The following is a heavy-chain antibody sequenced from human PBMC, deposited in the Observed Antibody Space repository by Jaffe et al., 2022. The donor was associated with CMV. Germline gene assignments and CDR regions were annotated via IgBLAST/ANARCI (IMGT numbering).Heavy chain of an antibody. CDR2: IKQDGSEK. CDR3: ARLDGREALGDVGAFDI. Sequence: EVQLVESGGGLVQPGGSLRLSCAASGFTFSSYWMSWVRQAPGKGLEWVANIKQDGSEKYYVDSVKGRFTISRDNAKNSLYLQMNSLRAEDTAVYYCARLDGREALGDVGAFDIWGQGTMVTVSS. J-gene: IGHJ3*02. CDR1: GFTFSSYW. D-gene: IGHD3-16*01. V-gene: IGHV3-7*01.